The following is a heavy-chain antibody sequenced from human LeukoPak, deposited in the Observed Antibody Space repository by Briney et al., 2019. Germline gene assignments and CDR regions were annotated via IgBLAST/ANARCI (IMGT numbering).Heavy chain of an antibody. J-gene: IGHJ6*03. D-gene: IGHD3-3*01. CDR3: ASTQLRFLERFPHYMDV. Sequence: PSETLSLTCTVSGGSISSYYWSWIRQPPGKELEWIGYIYYSGSTNYNPSLKSRVTISVDTSKNQFSLKLSSVTAADTAVYYCASTQLRFLERFPHYMDVWGKGTTVTVSS. CDR1: GGSISSYY. V-gene: IGHV4-59*01. CDR2: IYYSGST.